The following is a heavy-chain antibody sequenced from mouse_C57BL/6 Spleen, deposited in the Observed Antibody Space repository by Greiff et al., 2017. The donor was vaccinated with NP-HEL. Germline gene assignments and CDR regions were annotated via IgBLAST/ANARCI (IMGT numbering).Heavy chain of an antibody. V-gene: IGHV14-4*01. D-gene: IGHD2-4*01. CDR2: IDPENGDT. J-gene: IGHJ4*01. CDR1: GFNIKDDY. CDR3: TTGDYHYAMDY. Sequence: VQLQQSGAELVRPGASVKLSCTASGFNIKDDYMHWVKQRPEQGLEWIGWIDPENGDTEYASKFQGKATITADTSSNTAYLQLSSLTSEDTAVYYCTTGDYHYAMDYWGQGTSVTVSS.